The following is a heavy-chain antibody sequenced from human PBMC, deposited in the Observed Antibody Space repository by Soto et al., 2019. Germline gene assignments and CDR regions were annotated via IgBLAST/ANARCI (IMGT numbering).Heavy chain of an antibody. D-gene: IGHD5-18*01. J-gene: IGHJ6*02. Sequence: ASVKVTFKASGGTSSSYAISWVRQAPGQGLEWMGGIIPIFGTANYAQKFQGRVTITADKSTSTAYMELSSLRSEDTAVYYCARVDTATGSMDVWGQGTTVTVSS. CDR2: IIPIFGTA. V-gene: IGHV1-69*06. CDR3: ARVDTATGSMDV. CDR1: GGTSSSYA.